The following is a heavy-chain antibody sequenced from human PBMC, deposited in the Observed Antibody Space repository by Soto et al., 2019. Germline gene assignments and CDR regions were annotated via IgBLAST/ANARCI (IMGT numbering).Heavy chain of an antibody. CDR2: IKSKTDGGTT. V-gene: IGHV3-15*01. J-gene: IGHJ4*02. D-gene: IGHD3-10*01. CDR1: GFTFSNAW. CDR3: TTDRGAIIFDY. Sequence: EVQLVESGGGLVKPGGSLRLSCAASGFTFSNAWMSWVRQAPGKGLEWVGRIKSKTDGGTTDYAAPVKGRFTISREDSTNTLNLQMNSLKTEDTAVYYCTTDRGAIIFDYWGQGTLVTVSS.